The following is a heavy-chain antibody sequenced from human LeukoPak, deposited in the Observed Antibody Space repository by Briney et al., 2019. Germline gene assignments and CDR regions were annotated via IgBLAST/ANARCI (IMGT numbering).Heavy chain of an antibody. Sequence: GGSLRLSCAASGFTFSSYGMHWVRQAPGKGLEWVAVIWYDGSNKYYADSVKGRFTISRDNSKNTLYLQMNSLRAEDTAVYYCAGAGGDGSGWSLYAWGQGTLVTVSS. J-gene: IGHJ4*02. CDR1: GFTFSSYG. CDR2: IWYDGSNK. CDR3: AGAGGDGSGWSLYA. V-gene: IGHV3-33*08. D-gene: IGHD6-19*01.